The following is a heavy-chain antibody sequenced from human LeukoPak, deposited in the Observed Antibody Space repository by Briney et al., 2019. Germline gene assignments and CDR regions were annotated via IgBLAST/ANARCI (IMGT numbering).Heavy chain of an antibody. V-gene: IGHV1-69*05. CDR2: IIPIFGTA. CDR1: GGTFSSYA. Sequence: GASVKVSCKASGGTFSSYAISWVRQAPGQGLEWMGGIIPIFGTANYAQKFQGRVTITTDESTSTAYMELSSLRSEDTAVYYCASGPDSSSSALRLGSGYYYYMDVWGKGTTVTVSS. CDR3: ASGPDSSSSALRLGSGYYYYMDV. J-gene: IGHJ6*03. D-gene: IGHD6-6*01.